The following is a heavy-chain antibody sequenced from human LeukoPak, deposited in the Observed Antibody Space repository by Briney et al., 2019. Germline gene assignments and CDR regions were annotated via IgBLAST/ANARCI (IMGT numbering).Heavy chain of an antibody. Sequence: SETLSLTCTVSGGSISSRSYYWGWVRQPPGKGLECIGNIYYSGSTYYNPSLRCRVSISVDTPKDQFSPMLNSVTDAVMAVYYCAKLTVFPSSYDYWGQGTLVTVSS. V-gene: IGHV4-39*01. CDR2: IYYSGST. CDR1: GGSISSRSYY. D-gene: IGHD5-12*01. CDR3: AKLTVFPSSYDY. J-gene: IGHJ4*02.